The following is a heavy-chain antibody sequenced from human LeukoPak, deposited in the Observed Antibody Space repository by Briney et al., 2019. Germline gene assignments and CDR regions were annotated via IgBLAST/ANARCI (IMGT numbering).Heavy chain of an antibody. V-gene: IGHV3-23*01. J-gene: IGHJ4*02. CDR2: ISGSGGNT. D-gene: IGHD1-7*01. Sequence: SGGSLRLSCAASGSTFSSYAMNWVRQAPGKGLEWVSIISGSGGNTYYADSVKGRFTISRDNSKNTLYLQMSSLRAEDTAVYYCAKDRGDWNFVDFDYWGQGTLVTVSS. CDR1: GSTFSSYA. CDR3: AKDRGDWNFVDFDY.